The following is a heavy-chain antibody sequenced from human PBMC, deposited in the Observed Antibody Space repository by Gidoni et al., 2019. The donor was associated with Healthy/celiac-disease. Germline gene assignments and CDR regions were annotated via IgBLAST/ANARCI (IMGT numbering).Heavy chain of an antibody. CDR3: ARERKGGFTIFGVYRYYYYGMDV. Sequence: QVQLVQSGAEVKKPGASVKVSCKASGDTCTSYGISSVGQAPGPGLEWMGWISAYNGNTNDAQKLQGRVTMTTDTSTSTAYMELSSLRSDDTAVYYCARERKGGFTIFGVYRYYYYGMDVWGQGTTVTVSS. CDR2: ISAYNGNT. CDR1: GDTCTSYG. D-gene: IGHD3-3*01. V-gene: IGHV1-18*01. J-gene: IGHJ6*02.